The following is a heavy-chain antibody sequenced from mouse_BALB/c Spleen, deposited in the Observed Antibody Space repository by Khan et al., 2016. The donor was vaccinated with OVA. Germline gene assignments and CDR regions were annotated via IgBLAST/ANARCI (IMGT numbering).Heavy chain of an antibody. CDR2: INPSNGGT. V-gene: IGHV1S81*02. Sequence: QVQLKQSGAELVKPGASVKLSCKASGYTFTSYYIYWVKQRPGQGLEWIGEINPSNGGTNFNEKFKNKATLTVDKSSSTTYMQLSSLTSEDSAVYYCTGGGYSSFAYWGQGTLVTVSA. CDR1: GYTFTSYY. CDR3: TGGGYSSFAY. J-gene: IGHJ3*01. D-gene: IGHD1-3*01.